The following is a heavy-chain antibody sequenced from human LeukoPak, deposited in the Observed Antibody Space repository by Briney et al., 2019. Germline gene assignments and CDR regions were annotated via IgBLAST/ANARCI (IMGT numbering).Heavy chain of an antibody. V-gene: IGHV3-21*01. CDR1: GFIFSNYG. J-gene: IGHJ6*02. Sequence: GGSLRLSCAASGFIFSNYGMSWVRQAPGKGLEWVSSISSSSSYIYYADSVKGRFTISRDNAKNSLYLQMNSLRAEDTAVYYCAREDGSGSYTYGMDVWGQGTTVTVSS. CDR3: AREDGSGSYTYGMDV. CDR2: ISSSSSYI. D-gene: IGHD3-10*01.